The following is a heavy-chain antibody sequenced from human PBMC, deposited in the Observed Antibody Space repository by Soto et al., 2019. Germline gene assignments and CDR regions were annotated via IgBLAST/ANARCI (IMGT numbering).Heavy chain of an antibody. CDR2: MNPNSANT. CDR1: GYSFTSYD. V-gene: IGHV1-8*01. D-gene: IGHD3-16*01. Sequence: QVQLVQSGAEVKKPGASLKVSCKASGYSFTSYDMNWVRQIPGHGPEWMGWMNPNSANTGYGQKFQGRITMSRDMSTRTAYMELSLLTSEDTAVYYCAIRTFLVTHMDVWGRGTTITVSS. J-gene: IGHJ6*03. CDR3: AIRTFLVTHMDV.